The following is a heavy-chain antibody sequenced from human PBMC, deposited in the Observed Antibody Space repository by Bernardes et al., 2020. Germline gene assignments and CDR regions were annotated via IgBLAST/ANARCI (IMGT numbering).Heavy chain of an antibody. Sequence: GGSLRLSRAASGFTFSMHNMNWFRQAPGKGLEWVSYISTSSSTMYYADSVKGRFIVSRDNAKNSLYLQMNSLRAEDSAVYYCAREGGSGPYGVDVWGQGTTVTVSS. V-gene: IGHV3-48*01. CDR3: AREGGSGPYGVDV. CDR1: GFTFSMHN. D-gene: IGHD2-15*01. J-gene: IGHJ6*02. CDR2: ISTSSSTM.